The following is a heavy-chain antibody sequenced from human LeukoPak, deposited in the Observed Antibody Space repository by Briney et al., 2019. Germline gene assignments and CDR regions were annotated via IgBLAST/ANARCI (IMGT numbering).Heavy chain of an antibody. D-gene: IGHD3-22*01. J-gene: IGHJ4*02. CDR2: INTNTGNP. CDR1: GYTFTGYA. Sequence: ASVKVSCKASGYTFTGYAMNWVRQAPGQGLEWMGWINTNTGNPTYAQGFTGRFVFSLDTSVSTAYLQISSLKAEDTAVYYCARDLDYYDSSGYSPQDYFDYWGQGTLVTVSS. CDR3: ARDLDYYDSSGYSPQDYFDY. V-gene: IGHV7-4-1*02.